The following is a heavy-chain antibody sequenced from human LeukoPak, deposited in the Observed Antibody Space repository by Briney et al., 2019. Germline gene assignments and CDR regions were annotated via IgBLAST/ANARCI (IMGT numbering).Heavy chain of an antibody. V-gene: IGHV4-30-4*01. Sequence: SQTLSLTCTVSGGSISSGGYYWSWIPQPPGKGLEWVGYIYYSGSTYYNPSLKSRVTISVDTSKNQFSLKLSSVTAADTAVYYCARFPVTKRRYFDYWGQGTLVTVSS. D-gene: IGHD4-17*01. CDR1: GGSISSGGYY. CDR3: ARFPVTKRRYFDY. J-gene: IGHJ4*02. CDR2: IYYSGST.